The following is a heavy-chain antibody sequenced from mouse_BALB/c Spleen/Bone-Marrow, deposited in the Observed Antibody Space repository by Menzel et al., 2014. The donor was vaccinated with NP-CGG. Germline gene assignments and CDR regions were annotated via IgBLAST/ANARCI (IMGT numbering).Heavy chain of an antibody. Sequence: VQLQQSGPELVKPGASVKVSCKASGYVFTSYNMFWGKQSHGKSLEWIGYIDPYSGGTNYNQKFKGKATLTVDKSSNTAYMHLNSLTSEDSAVYYCARELSRAMDYWGQGTSVTVSS. D-gene: IGHD1-1*01. CDR1: GYVFTSYN. V-gene: IGHV1S135*01. CDR2: IDPYSGGT. CDR3: ARELSRAMDY. J-gene: IGHJ4*01.